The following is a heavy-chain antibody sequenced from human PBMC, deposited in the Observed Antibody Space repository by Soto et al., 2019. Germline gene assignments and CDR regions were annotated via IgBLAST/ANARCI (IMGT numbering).Heavy chain of an antibody. J-gene: IGHJ4*02. V-gene: IGHV4-59*01. CDR3: ARLSSVGATTVDY. CDR1: GCSISSYY. D-gene: IGHD1-26*01. CDR2: IYYSGST. Sequence: SETLSLTCTVSGCSISSYYWSWIRQPPGKGLEWIGYIYYSGSTNYNPSLKSRVTISVDTSKNQFSLKLSSVTAADTAVYYCARLSSVGATTVDYWGQGTLVTVSS.